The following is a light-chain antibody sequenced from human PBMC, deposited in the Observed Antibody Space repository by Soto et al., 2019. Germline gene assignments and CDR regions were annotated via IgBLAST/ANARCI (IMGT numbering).Light chain of an antibody. CDR1: QSISSY. J-gene: IGKJ1*01. Sequence: DIQMTQSPSSLSASVGDRVTITCRASQSISSYLNWYQQKPGKAPNLLIYLASGLQSGVPSRFSGSGSGTDFTLIISGLQPDDSATYYCQQYTNTNNPWMFGQGTKVDIK. CDR2: LAS. CDR3: QQYTNTNNPWM. V-gene: IGKV1-39*01.